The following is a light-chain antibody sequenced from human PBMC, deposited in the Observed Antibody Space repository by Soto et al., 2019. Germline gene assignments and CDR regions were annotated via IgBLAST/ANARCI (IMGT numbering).Light chain of an antibody. V-gene: IGLV1-51*01. Sequence: QSVLTQPPSVSAAPGQKVTISCSGSTSNIGNNNVSWYQLVPGTAPKLLIYDNNKRPSGIPDRFSASKSGTSATLGITGLQTGDEADYYCGTWDTNLTAGVFGGGTKLTVL. CDR1: TSNIGNNN. CDR3: GTWDTNLTAGV. J-gene: IGLJ2*01. CDR2: DNN.